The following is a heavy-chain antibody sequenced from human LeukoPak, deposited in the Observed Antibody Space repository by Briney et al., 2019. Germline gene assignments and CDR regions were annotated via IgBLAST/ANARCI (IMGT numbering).Heavy chain of an antibody. V-gene: IGHV1-69*06. CDR2: IIPIFGTA. CDR3: ATHTPKYSGSYDC. CDR1: GGTFSSYA. J-gene: IGHJ4*02. Sequence: GASVKVSCKASGGTFSSYAISWVRQAPGQGLEWMGGIIPIFGTANYAQKFQGRVTITADKSTSTAYMELSSLRSEDTAVYYCATHTPKYSGSYDCWGQGTLVTVSS. D-gene: IGHD1-26*01.